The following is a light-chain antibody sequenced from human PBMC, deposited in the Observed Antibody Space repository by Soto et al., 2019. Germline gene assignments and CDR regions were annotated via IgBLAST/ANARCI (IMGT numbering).Light chain of an antibody. CDR3: QQFNTSPWT. V-gene: IGKV1-5*03. CDR2: KSS. J-gene: IGKJ1*01. CDR1: QSVSIW. Sequence: DIRMTQSAATLSASAGDRVTISCRASQSVSIWLAWYQQKPGRAPKLLIYKSSILESGVPSRFSGSGSGTEFTLTISSLQPDDFATYYCQQFNTSPWTFGQGTKVDIK.